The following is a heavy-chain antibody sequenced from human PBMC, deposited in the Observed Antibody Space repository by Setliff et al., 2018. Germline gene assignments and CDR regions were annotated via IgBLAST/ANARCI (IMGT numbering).Heavy chain of an antibody. V-gene: IGHV1-69*13. J-gene: IGHJ4*02. Sequence: ASVQVSCKASGGTFSSYAISWVRQAPGQGLEWMGGIIPIFGTANYAQKFQGRVTITADESTSTAYMELSSLRSEDTAVYYCARRVRIAVLHLYYFEYWGQGTLVTVSS. CDR1: GGTFSSYA. D-gene: IGHD6-19*01. CDR2: IIPIFGTA. CDR3: ARRVRIAVLHLYYFEY.